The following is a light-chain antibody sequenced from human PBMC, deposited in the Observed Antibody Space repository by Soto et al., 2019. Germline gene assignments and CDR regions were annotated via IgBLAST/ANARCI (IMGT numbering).Light chain of an antibody. CDR2: GAF. Sequence: IVLTQSAAILSLFPGESANLSCGPSETVNSAYLAWYQQRPGQAPRLLMYGAFNRARGIPDRFSGSGSGADFTLTISSLQHDDFATYYCQHYNSYSEAFGQGTKVDIK. V-gene: IGKV3-20*01. CDR1: ETVNSAY. CDR3: QHYNSYSEA. J-gene: IGKJ1*01.